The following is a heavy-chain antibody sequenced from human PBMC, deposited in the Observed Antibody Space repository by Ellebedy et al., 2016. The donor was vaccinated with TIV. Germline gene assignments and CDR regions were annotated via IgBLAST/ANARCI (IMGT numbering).Heavy chain of an antibody. CDR2: ISAYNGNT. CDR1: GNTFSSYD. V-gene: IGHV1-18*01. CDR3: ARGHIVVVPAALDY. D-gene: IGHD2-2*01. J-gene: IGHJ4*02. Sequence: ASVKVSXKASGNTFSSYDINWVRQATGQGLEWMGWISAYNGNTNYAQKLQGRVTMTTDTSMSTAYMELRSLRSDDTAVYYCARGHIVVVPAALDYWGQGTLVTVSS.